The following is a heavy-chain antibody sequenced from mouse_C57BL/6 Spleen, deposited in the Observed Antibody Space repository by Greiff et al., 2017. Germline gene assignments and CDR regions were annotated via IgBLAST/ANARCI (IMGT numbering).Heavy chain of an antibody. CDR1: GFTFSSYA. D-gene: IGHD2-1*01. J-gene: IGHJ3*01. V-gene: IGHV5-4*01. Sequence: EVMLVESGGGLVKPGGSLKLSCAASGFTFSSYAMSWVRQTPEKRLEWVATISDGGSYTYYPDNVKGRFTISRDNAKNNLYLQMSHLKSEDTAMYYCARDSFYGNSSFAYWGQGTLVTVSA. CDR3: ARDSFYGNSSFAY. CDR2: ISDGGSYT.